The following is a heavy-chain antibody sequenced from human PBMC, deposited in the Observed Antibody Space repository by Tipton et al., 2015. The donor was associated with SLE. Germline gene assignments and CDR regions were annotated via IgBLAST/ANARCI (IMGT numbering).Heavy chain of an antibody. CDR1: GGSFSGYY. V-gene: IGHV4-34*01. CDR2: INHSGST. CDR3: ATGSGGDVWFDP. J-gene: IGHJ5*02. D-gene: IGHD6-19*01. Sequence: LRLSCAVYGGSFSGYYWSWIRQPPGKGLEWIGEINHSGSTNYNPPLKSRVTISADTSKKQFSLKLSSVTAADTAVYYCATGSGGDVWFDPWGQGTLVTVSS.